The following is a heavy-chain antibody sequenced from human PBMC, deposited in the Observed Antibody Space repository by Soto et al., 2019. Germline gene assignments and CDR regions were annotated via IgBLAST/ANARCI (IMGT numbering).Heavy chain of an antibody. CDR1: GGSISTSKW. J-gene: IGHJ3*02. CDR2: ISHTGST. V-gene: IGHV4-4*02. CDR3: AGQPTRDAFDI. Sequence: SETLSLTCAVSGGSISTSKWWSWVRQPPGKGLEWIGEISHTGSTNYNPSLKSRVTISLDMSQNQFSLKLNSVTAADTAVYYCAGQPTRDAFDIWGQGTMVTVSS. D-gene: IGHD1-26*01.